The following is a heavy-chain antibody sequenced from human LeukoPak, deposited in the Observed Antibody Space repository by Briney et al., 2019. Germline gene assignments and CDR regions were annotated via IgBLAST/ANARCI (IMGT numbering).Heavy chain of an antibody. CDR2: INPNSGGT. V-gene: IGHV1-2*02. J-gene: IGHJ3*02. Sequence: GASVTVSFKASGYTFTGYYMHWVRQPPGQGLEWMGWINPNSGGTNYAQKFQGRVTMTRDTSISTACMELSRLRSDDTAVYYCARDRYSWYDYVWGSYRPDAFDIWGQGTMVTVSS. CDR3: ARDRYSWYDYVWGSYRPDAFDI. D-gene: IGHD3-16*02. CDR1: GYTFTGYY.